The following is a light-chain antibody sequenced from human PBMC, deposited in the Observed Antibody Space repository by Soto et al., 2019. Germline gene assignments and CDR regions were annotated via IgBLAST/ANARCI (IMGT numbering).Light chain of an antibody. V-gene: IGKV1-9*01. Sequence: DIQLTQSPSFLSASVGDRVTITCRASQDIAGSLAWYQQKPGKPPKLLIYAESTLQSGVPSRFSGSGSGTRGTLTISSLQPEDFATYYCQQVKSYPRTFGGGTKVEIK. CDR1: QDIAGS. CDR2: AES. CDR3: QQVKSYPRT. J-gene: IGKJ4*01.